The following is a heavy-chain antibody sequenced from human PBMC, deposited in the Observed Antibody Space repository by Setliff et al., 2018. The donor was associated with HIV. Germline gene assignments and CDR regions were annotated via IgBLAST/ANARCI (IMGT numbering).Heavy chain of an antibody. J-gene: IGHJ2*01. CDR1: GGSISSGGYY. CDR3: ARGTGYILSGYRPHWYFDL. CDR2: IYHSGST. D-gene: IGHD3-9*01. Sequence: SETLSLTCTVSGGSISSGGYYWNWIRQYPVKGLEWIGHIYHSGSTFYNPSLKSRVTLSADTSKNQLSLSLTSVTAADTAVYYCARGTGYILSGYRPHWYFDLWGRGTLVTVSS. V-gene: IGHV4-31*03.